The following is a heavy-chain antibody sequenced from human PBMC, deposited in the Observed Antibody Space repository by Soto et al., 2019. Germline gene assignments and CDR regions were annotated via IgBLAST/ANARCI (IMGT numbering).Heavy chain of an antibody. J-gene: IGHJ5*02. D-gene: IGHD6-13*01. CDR1: GGSISSGGYY. CDR2: IYYSGST. V-gene: IGHV4-31*03. Sequence: SETLSLTCTVSGGSISSGGYYWSWIRQHPGKGLEWIGYIYYSGSTYYNPSLKSRVTISVDTSKNQFSLKLSSVTAADTAVYYCARHQSHSSSYVDPWRQGTLVTVSS. CDR3: ARHQSHSSSYVDP.